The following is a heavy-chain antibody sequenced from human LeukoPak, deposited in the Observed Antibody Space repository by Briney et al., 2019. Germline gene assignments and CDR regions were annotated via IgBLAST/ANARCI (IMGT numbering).Heavy chain of an antibody. D-gene: IGHD6-13*01. CDR1: GYTFPSYF. J-gene: IGHJ4*02. CDR3: ARANSSGWFEFDY. CDR2: INPTGGST. V-gene: IGHV1-46*01. Sequence: ASVKVSWKASGYTFPSYFMHWVRQAPGQGLEWMGIINPTGGSTTYAQEFQDRVTITADESTSTADMELRSLRSEDTAVYYCARANSSGWFEFDYWGQGTLVTVSS.